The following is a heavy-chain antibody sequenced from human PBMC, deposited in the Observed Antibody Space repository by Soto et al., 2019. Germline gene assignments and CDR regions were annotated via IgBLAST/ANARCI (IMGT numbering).Heavy chain of an antibody. J-gene: IGHJ3*01. D-gene: IGHD5-12*01. V-gene: IGHV3-23*01. CDR3: AKTRLYDNNDYHRDGFDV. CDR2: ISGAGSAT. Sequence: EVKLLESGGGLVQPGESLRLSCAASGFRFWTYSMSWVRQAPGKGLEWVSGISGAGSATSYAASLKGRFTVSRDNSKDTLFLQMNTLRVEDTAVYYCAKTRLYDNNDYHRDGFDVWGPGTAVTVS. CDR1: GFRFWTYS.